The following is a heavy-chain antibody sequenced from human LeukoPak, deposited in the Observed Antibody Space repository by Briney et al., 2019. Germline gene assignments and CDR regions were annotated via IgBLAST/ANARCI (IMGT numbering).Heavy chain of an antibody. CDR2: IIPIFGTA. CDR3: ARDQRFNYDSSGYEYNWFDP. D-gene: IGHD3-22*01. CDR1: GGTFSSYA. Sequence: ASVTVSCTASGGTFSSYAISWVRQAPGQGLEWMGGIIPIFGTANYAQKFQGRVTITADESTSTAYMELSSLRSEDTAVYYCARDQRFNYDSSGYEYNWFDPWGQGTLVIVSS. J-gene: IGHJ5*02. V-gene: IGHV1-69*13.